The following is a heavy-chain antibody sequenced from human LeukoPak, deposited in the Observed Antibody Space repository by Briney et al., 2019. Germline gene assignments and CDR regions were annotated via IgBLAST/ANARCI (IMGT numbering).Heavy chain of an antibody. Sequence: GESLRLSCAASGFTFNIYTMYWGRHAPGKGLEWGSGIRHSDGNTYYADSVKGRFTISSDKSKNILFLQMNSLRAEDTALYYCAKGQETESRLDSWGQGTLVTVSS. D-gene: IGHD1-1*01. J-gene: IGHJ4*02. CDR1: GFTFNIYT. CDR2: IRHSDGNT. CDR3: AKGQETESRLDS. V-gene: IGHV3-23*01.